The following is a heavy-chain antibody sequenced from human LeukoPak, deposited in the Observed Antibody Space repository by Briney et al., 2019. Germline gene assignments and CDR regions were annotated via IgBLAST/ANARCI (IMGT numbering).Heavy chain of an antibody. CDR3: ARVTPDSSSWYDY. V-gene: IGHV3-13*01. J-gene: IGHJ4*02. D-gene: IGHD6-13*01. Sequence: PGGSLRLSCAASGFAFSSYDMHWVRQATGKGLEWVSTIDTAGDTYYSGSVKGRFTISRENAKNSLYLQMNSLRAGDTAVYYCARVTPDSSSWYDYWGQGTLVTVSS. CDR1: GFAFSSYD. CDR2: IDTAGDT.